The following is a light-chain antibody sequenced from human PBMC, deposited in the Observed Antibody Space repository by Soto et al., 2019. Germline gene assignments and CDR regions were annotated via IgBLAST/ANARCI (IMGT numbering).Light chain of an antibody. CDR1: SXDVGVYNY. CDR3: CSYAGSYTFV. CDR2: DVS. Sequence: ALTQPRSVSGSPGQSVTISCTGTSXDVGVYNYVSWYQQYPGKAPKIMIYDVSKRPSGVPDRFSGSKSDNTASLTISGLQAEDEADYYCCSYAGSYTFVFGIGTKVTVL. V-gene: IGLV2-11*01. J-gene: IGLJ1*01.